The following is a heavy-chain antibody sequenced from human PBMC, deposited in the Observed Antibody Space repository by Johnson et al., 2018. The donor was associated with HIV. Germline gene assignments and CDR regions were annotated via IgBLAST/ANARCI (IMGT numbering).Heavy chain of an antibody. J-gene: IGHJ3*02. CDR3: ARERWLLEGGFDAFDI. Sequence: VQLVESGGGLVQPGGSLRLSCAASGFTFSSYAMHWVRQAPRKGLEYVSAISSNGGSTYYANSVKGRFTISRDNSKNTLYLQMGSLRAEDMAVYYCARERWLLEGGFDAFDIWGQGTTVTVSS. CDR1: GFTFSSYA. V-gene: IGHV3-64*01. CDR2: ISSNGGST. D-gene: IGHD5-24*01.